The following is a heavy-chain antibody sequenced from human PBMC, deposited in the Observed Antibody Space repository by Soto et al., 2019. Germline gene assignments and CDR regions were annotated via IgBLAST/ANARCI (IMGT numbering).Heavy chain of an antibody. Sequence: SETLSLTCTVSGGSISSYYWSWIRQPPGKGLEWIGYIYYSGSTNYNPSLKSRVTISVDTCKNQFSLKLSSVTAADTAVYYCARGVGATVSDYWGQGTLVTVSS. D-gene: IGHD1-26*01. V-gene: IGHV4-59*01. CDR2: IYYSGST. CDR1: GGSISSYY. CDR3: ARGVGATVSDY. J-gene: IGHJ4*02.